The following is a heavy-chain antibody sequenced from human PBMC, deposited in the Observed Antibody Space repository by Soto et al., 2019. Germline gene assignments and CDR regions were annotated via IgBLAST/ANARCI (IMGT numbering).Heavy chain of an antibody. CDR2: IYSGGYT. CDR1: GFTVSNNY. Sequence: EVQLVESGGGLIQPGGSLRLSCAVSGFTVSNNYMSWVRQAPGKGLEGVSVIYSGGYTAYGDSVKGRFTISRDNSKNTIILKMKPRRAHRPGVFYCATQRGGGGYWGQGTLVTVSS. J-gene: IGHJ4*02. V-gene: IGHV3-53*01. CDR3: ATQRGGGGY. D-gene: IGHD6-25*01.